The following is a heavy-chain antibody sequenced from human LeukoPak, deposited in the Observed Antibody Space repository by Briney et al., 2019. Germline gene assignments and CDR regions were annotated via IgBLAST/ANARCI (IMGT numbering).Heavy chain of an antibody. CDR1: GGSISSGGYS. Sequence: KPSETLSLACTVSGGSISSGGYSWSWIRQPPGKGLEWIGYIYHSGSTYYNPSLKSRVTISVDRSKNQFSLKLSSVTAADTAVYYCARGSREIAARLKSSYYFDYWGQGTLVTVSS. V-gene: IGHV4-30-2*01. D-gene: IGHD6-6*01. CDR3: ARGSREIAARLKSSYYFDY. J-gene: IGHJ4*02. CDR2: IYHSGST.